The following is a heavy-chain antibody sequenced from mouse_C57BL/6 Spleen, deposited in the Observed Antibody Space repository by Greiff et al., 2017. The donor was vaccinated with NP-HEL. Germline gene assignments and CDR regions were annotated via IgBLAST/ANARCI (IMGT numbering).Heavy chain of an antibody. J-gene: IGHJ4*01. D-gene: IGHD2-1*01. CDR3: AREGNYDYYAMDY. CDR1: GYTFTDYY. V-gene: IGHV1-76*01. CDR2: IYPGSGNT. Sequence: QVQLQQSGAELVRPGASVKLSCKASGYTFTDYYINWVKQRPGQGLEWIARIYPGSGNTYYNEKFKGKATLTAEKSSSTAYMQLSSLTSEDSAVYFCAREGNYDYYAMDYWGQGTSVTVSS.